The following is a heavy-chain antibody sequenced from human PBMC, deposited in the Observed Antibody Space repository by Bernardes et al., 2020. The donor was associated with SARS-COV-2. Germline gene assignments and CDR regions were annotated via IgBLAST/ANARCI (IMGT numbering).Heavy chain of an antibody. CDR2: INHSGST. Sequence: SETLSLTCAVYGGSFSGYYWSWIRQSPGKGLEWIGEINHSGSTNYNPSLKSRVTISVDTSKNQFSLKLSSVTAADTAVYYCARGRAKIVATTDFGDYWGQGTLVTVSS. CDR1: GGSFSGYY. V-gene: IGHV4-34*01. D-gene: IGHD5-12*01. J-gene: IGHJ4*01. CDR3: ARGRAKIVATTDFGDY.